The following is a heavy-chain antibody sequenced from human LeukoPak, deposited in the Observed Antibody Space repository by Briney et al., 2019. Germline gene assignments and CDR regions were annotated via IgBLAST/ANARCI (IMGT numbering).Heavy chain of an antibody. Sequence: SETLSLTCTVSGGSISSGGYYWTWIRQHPGKGLEWIGEINHSGSTNYNPSLKSRVTMSVDTSKNQFSLKLSSVTAADTAVYYCARDVVVAASHDAFDIWGQGTMVTVSS. J-gene: IGHJ3*02. CDR2: INHSGST. V-gene: IGHV4-39*07. CDR1: GGSISSGGYY. D-gene: IGHD2-15*01. CDR3: ARDVVVAASHDAFDI.